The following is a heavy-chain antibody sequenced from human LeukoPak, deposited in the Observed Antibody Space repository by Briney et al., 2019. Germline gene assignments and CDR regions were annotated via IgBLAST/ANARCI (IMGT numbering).Heavy chain of an antibody. CDR1: GFTFSTYT. J-gene: IGHJ4*02. CDR3: ARDLWDH. CDR2: ITSAGNFI. V-gene: IGHV3-21*01. Sequence: GGSLRLSCAASGFTFSTYTMIWVRQAPGKGLEWVSSITSAGNFIYYADSLRGRFTVSKDNAKNSLYLQMNRLRAEDTAMYYCARDLWDHWGQGTLVTVSS.